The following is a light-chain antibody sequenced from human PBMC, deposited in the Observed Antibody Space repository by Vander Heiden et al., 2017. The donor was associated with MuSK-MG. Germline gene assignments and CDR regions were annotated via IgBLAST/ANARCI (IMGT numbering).Light chain of an antibody. CDR1: HGISSS. J-gene: IGKJ2*01. CDR2: AAS. V-gene: IGKV1-NL1*01. CDR3: QQDEITPPGT. Sequence: DIQMTQSPSSLSASVGDRVTITCRASHGISSSLAWYQRKPGKAPKLLLYAASTLESGVPSRFSGNGYGTDYTLTISSRQPEDFATYYCQQDEITPPGTFGQGTKLEIK.